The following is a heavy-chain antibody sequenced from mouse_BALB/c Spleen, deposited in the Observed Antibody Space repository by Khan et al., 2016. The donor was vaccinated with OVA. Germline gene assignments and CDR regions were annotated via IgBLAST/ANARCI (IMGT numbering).Heavy chain of an antibody. CDR2: ISYSGST. Sequence: VQLKESGPGLVKPSQSLSLTCTVTGYSITSGYGWNWIRQFPGNKLEWMGYISYSGSTNYNPSLTSRISITRNTSKNQFFLQLNSVTTEDTAKYYCARTARIKYWGQGTTLTVSS. CDR1: GYSITSGYG. D-gene: IGHD1-2*01. J-gene: IGHJ2*01. V-gene: IGHV3-2*02. CDR3: ARTARIKY.